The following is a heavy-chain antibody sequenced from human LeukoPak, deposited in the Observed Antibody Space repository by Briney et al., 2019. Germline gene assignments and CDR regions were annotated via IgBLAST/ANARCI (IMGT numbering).Heavy chain of an antibody. D-gene: IGHD5-18*01. J-gene: IGHJ6*03. CDR3: ARGRSRTLYSYVDYYYMDV. V-gene: IGHV1-8*03. CDR2: MNPNSGNT. CDR1: GYTFASYD. Sequence: ASVKVSCKASGYTFASYDINWVRQATGQGLEWMGWMNPNSGNTGYAQKFQGRVTITRNTSISTAYMELSSLRSEDTAVYYCARGRSRTLYSYVDYYYMDVWGKGTTVTVSS.